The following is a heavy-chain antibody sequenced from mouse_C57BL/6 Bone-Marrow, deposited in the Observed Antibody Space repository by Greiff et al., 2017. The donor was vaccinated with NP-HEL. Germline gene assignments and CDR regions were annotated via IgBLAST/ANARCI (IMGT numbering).Heavy chain of an antibody. Sequence: QVQLKQSGPELVKPGASVKISCKASGYAFSSSWMNWVKQRPGKGLEWIGRIYPGDGDTNYNGKFKGKATLTADKSSSTAYMQLSSLTSEDSAVYFCARRGGGNDEGDYFDYWGQGTTLTVSS. CDR3: ARRGGGNDEGDYFDY. J-gene: IGHJ2*01. D-gene: IGHD2-2*01. CDR1: GYAFSSSW. V-gene: IGHV1-82*01. CDR2: IYPGDGDT.